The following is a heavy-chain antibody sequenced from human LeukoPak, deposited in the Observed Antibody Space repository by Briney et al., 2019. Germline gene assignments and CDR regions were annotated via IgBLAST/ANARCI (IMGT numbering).Heavy chain of an antibody. J-gene: IGHJ6*02. D-gene: IGHD3-9*01. Sequence: SETLSLTCTVSGGSISSYYWSWIRQPPGKGLEWIGYIYTSGSTNYNPSLKSRVTISVDTSKNQFSLKLSSVTAADTAVYYCARLRSERHGILTGYSHYGMDVWGQGTTVTVSS. V-gene: IGHV4-4*09. CDR1: GGSISSYY. CDR2: IYTSGST. CDR3: ARLRSERHGILTGYSHYGMDV.